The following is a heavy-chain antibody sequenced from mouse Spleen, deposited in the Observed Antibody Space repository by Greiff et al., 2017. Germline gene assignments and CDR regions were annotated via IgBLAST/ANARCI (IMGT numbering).Heavy chain of an antibody. J-gene: IGHJ1*01. Sequence: EVKLVESGGGLVKPGGSLKLSCAASGFTFSDYGMHWVRQAPEKGLEWVAYISSGSSTIYYADTVKGRFTISRDNAKNTLFLQMTSLRSEDTAMYYCARLYYSNYWYFDVWGAGTTVTVSS. V-gene: IGHV5-17*01. D-gene: IGHD2-5*01. CDR2: ISSGSSTI. CDR3: ARLYYSNYWYFDV. CDR1: GFTFSDYG.